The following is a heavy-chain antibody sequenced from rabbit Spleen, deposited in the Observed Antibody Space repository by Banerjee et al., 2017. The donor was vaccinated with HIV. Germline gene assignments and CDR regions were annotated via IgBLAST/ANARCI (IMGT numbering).Heavy chain of an antibody. CDR2: IDIGSSGFT. V-gene: IGHV1S45*01. D-gene: IGHD1-1*01. Sequence: EQLLESGGGLVKPEGSLKLSCTASGFSFSNKAVMCWVRQAPGKGLEWIACIDIGSSGFTYFASWAKGRFTISKTSSTTVTLQMTSLTAADTATYFCARDTSSSFSSYGMDLWGPGTLVTVS. J-gene: IGHJ6*01. CDR3: ARDTSSSFSSYGMDL. CDR1: GFSFSNKAV.